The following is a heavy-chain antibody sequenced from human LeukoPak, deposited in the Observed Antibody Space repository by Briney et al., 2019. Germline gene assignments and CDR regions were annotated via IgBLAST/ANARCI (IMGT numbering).Heavy chain of an antibody. J-gene: IGHJ2*01. Sequence: GGSLRLSCAASGFTFSSYGMHWVRQAPGKGLEWVAVIWYDGTNKYYVDSVKGRFTISRDNYKNTLYLQMDGLRVEDTAVYYCARGPCGDDCFSYWYFDLWGRGTLVTVSS. CDR2: IWYDGTNK. V-gene: IGHV3-33*01. CDR1: GFTFSSYG. D-gene: IGHD2-21*02. CDR3: ARGPCGDDCFSYWYFDL.